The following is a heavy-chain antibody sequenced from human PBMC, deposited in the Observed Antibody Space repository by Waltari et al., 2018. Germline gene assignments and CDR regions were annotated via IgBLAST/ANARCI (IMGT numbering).Heavy chain of an antibody. V-gene: IGHV4-59*01. Sequence: QVQLQESGPGLVKPSETLSPTCTVPGGSISSYYWSWIRQPPGKGLEWIGYIYYSGSTNYNPSLKSRVTISVDTSKNQFSLKLSSVTAADTAVYYCARFTSPWGQGTLVTVSS. D-gene: IGHD3-10*01. CDR1: GGSISSYY. CDR3: ARFTSP. CDR2: IYYSGST. J-gene: IGHJ5*02.